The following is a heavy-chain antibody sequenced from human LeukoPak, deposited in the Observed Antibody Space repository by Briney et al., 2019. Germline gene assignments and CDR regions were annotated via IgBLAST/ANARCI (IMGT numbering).Heavy chain of an antibody. CDR3: ARDHLDRGYSYGPDY. D-gene: IGHD5-18*01. CDR1: GFTSSSYA. Sequence: GGSLRLSCAASGFTSSSYAMHWVRQAPGKGLEWVAVTSYDGSNKYYADSVKGRFTISRDNSKNTLYLQMNSLRAEDTAVYYCARDHLDRGYSYGPDYWGQGTLVTVSS. V-gene: IGHV3-30-3*01. J-gene: IGHJ4*02. CDR2: TSYDGSNK.